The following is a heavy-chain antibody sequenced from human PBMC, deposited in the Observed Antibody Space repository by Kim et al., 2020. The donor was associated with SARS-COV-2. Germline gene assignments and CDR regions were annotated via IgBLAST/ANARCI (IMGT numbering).Heavy chain of an antibody. CDR2: IWYDGSNK. CDR3: ARDIRHSSSWYVYYYYGMDV. J-gene: IGHJ6*02. V-gene: IGHV3-33*01. Sequence: GGSLRLSCAASGFTFSSYGMHWVRQAPGKGLEWVAVIWYDGSNKYYADSVKGRFTISRDNSKNTLYLQMNSLRAEDTAVYYCARDIRHSSSWYVYYYYGMDVWGQGTTVTVSS. CDR1: GFTFSSYG. D-gene: IGHD6-13*01.